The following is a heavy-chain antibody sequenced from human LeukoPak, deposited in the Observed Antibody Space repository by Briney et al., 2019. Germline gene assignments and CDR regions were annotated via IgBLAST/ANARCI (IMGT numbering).Heavy chain of an antibody. Sequence: GGSLRLSCAASGFTFSSYWMSWVRQAPGKGLEWVANIKQDGSEKYYVDSVKGRFTISRDNAMNSLYLQMNSLRAEDTAVYYCARDATLLLWFGELVFDYWGQGTLVTVSS. CDR3: ARDATLLLWFGELVFDY. D-gene: IGHD3-10*01. V-gene: IGHV3-7*03. J-gene: IGHJ4*02. CDR2: IKQDGSEK. CDR1: GFTFSSYW.